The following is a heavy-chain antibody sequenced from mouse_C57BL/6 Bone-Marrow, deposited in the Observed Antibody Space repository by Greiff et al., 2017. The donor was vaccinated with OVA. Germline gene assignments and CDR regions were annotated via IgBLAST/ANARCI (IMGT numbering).Heavy chain of an antibody. D-gene: IGHD1-1*01. J-gene: IGHJ3*01. Sequence: QVQLQQSGAELARPGASVKLSCKASGYTFTSYGISWVKQRTGQGLEWIGEIYPRSGNTYYNEKFKGKATLTADKSSSTAYMELRSLTSEDSAVYFCAREGALATVVARAWFAYWGQGTLVTVSA. CDR2: IYPRSGNT. CDR1: GYTFTSYG. V-gene: IGHV1-81*01. CDR3: AREGALATVVARAWFAY.